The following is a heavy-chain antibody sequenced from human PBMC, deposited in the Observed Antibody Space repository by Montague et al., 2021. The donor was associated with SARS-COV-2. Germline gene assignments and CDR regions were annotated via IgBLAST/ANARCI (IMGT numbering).Heavy chain of an antibody. CDR3: ARWGRARYYYGSGSSGPYYYYGMDV. V-gene: IGHV4-34*01. J-gene: IGHJ6*02. D-gene: IGHD3-10*01. CDR1: GGSFSGYY. CDR2: INHSGST. Sequence: SETLSLTCAVYGGSFSGYYWSWIRQPPGKGLEWIGEINHSGSTNXNPSLKSRVTISVDTSKYQFSLELSSVTAADTAVYYCARWGRARYYYGSGSSGPYYYYGMDVWGQGTTVTVSS.